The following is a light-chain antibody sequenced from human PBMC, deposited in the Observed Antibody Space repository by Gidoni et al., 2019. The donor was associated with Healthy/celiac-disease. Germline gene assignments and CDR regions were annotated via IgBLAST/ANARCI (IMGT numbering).Light chain of an antibody. V-gene: IGKV4-1*01. Sequence: DIVIPQSPDSLAVSLGERATINCKSSQSVLYSSNNKNYLAWYQQKPGQPPKLLIYWASTRESGVPDRFSGSGSGTDFTLTISSLQAEDVAVYYCQQYYSTPYTFGHGTKLEIK. CDR1: QSVLYSSNNKNY. CDR3: QQYYSTPYT. CDR2: WAS. J-gene: IGKJ2*01.